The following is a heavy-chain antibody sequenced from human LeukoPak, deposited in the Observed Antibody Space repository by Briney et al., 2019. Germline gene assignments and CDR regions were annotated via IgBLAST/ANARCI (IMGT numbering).Heavy chain of an antibody. CDR3: ARRGYDSSGYYFLV. D-gene: IGHD3-22*01. CDR1: GDSVSSNSAT. Sequence: SQTLSLTCAISGDSVSSNSATWNWIRQSPSRGLEWLGRTYYRSKWYSDYAVSVKSRITFNPDTAKNQFSLQLNSVTLEDTAVYYCARRGYDSSGYYFLVWGQGTLVTVSS. V-gene: IGHV6-1*01. J-gene: IGHJ4*02. CDR2: TYYRSKWYS.